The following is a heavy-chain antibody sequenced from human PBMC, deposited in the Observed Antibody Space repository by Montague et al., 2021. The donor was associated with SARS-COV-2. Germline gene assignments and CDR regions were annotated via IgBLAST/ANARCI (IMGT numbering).Heavy chain of an antibody. Sequence: SLRLSCAASGFTFSNHPMHWVRQAPGKGLEWVAIVSYDGNIKYYGDSVKGRFTISRDKSKNTLYLQMNSLRADDTAIYYCARGRGSYSLDCWGQGTLVTVSS. J-gene: IGHJ4*02. CDR3: ARGRGSYSLDC. CDR1: GFTFSNHP. D-gene: IGHD1-26*01. V-gene: IGHV3-30-3*01. CDR2: VSYDGNIK.